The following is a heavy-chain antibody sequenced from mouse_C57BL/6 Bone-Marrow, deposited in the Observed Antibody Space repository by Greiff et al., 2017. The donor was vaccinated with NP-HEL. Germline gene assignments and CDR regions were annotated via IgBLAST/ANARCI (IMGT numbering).Heavy chain of an antibody. D-gene: IGHD3-2*02. CDR3: ARGGDSSGYAFAY. V-gene: IGHV1-54*01. Sequence: QVQLQQSGAELVRPGTSVKVSCKASGYAFTNYLIEWVKQRPGQGLEWIGVINPGSGGTNYNEKFKGKATLTADKSSSTAYMQLSSLTSEDSAVYFCARGGDSSGYAFAYWGQGTLVTVSA. CDR2: INPGSGGT. J-gene: IGHJ3*01. CDR1: GYAFTNYL.